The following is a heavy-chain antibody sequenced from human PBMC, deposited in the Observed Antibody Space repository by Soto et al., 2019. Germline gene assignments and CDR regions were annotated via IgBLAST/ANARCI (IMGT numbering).Heavy chain of an antibody. J-gene: IGHJ4*02. CDR1: GFIFSNFA. CDR2: ISYDGGNK. V-gene: IGHV3-30-3*01. CDR3: ARDFVVLTAPSYYFDH. Sequence: ESGGGVVQPGRSLRLSCAASGFIFSNFAMHWVRQVPGKGLEWVAVISYDGGNKYYADSVKGRFTISRDNSKKTLYLEMNSLTVEDTAVYYCARDFVVLTAPSYYFDHWGQGSLITVSS. D-gene: IGHD2-21*02.